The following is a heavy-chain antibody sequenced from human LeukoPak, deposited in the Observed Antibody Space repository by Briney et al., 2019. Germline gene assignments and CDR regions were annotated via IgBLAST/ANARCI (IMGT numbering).Heavy chain of an antibody. CDR2: INPSGGGT. CDR3: ARSVVTVASSGGAYYYYMDV. V-gene: IGHV1-46*01. CDR1: GYTFTSYY. Sequence: ASVNVSCKSSGYTFTSYYMHWVRQAPGQGLEWMGIINPSGGGTSYAQKFQGRVTMTRDTSTSTVYMELSSLRSEDTAVYYCARSVVTVASSGGAYYYYMDVWGKGTTVTISS. D-gene: IGHD6-19*01. J-gene: IGHJ6*03.